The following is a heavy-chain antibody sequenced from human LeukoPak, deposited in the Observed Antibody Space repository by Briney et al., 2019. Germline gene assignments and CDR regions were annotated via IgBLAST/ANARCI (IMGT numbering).Heavy chain of an antibody. V-gene: IGHV3-23*01. Sequence: GGPLNLSCEASGLTFSRFAMSWVRRAPGKGLEWVSAISGSGSDTYYADSVEGRFTVSRDNSKNTLYLQMNSLRAEDTALYYCAKDRYGDYSFESWGQGTLVTVSS. CDR3: AKDRYGDYSFES. J-gene: IGHJ4*02. D-gene: IGHD4-17*01. CDR1: GLTFSRFA. CDR2: ISGSGSDT.